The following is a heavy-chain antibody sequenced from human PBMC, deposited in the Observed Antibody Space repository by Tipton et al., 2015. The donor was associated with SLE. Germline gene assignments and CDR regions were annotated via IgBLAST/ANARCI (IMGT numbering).Heavy chain of an antibody. CDR1: GGSISESTYS. V-gene: IGHV4-39*07. J-gene: IGHJ4*02. Sequence: TLSLTCTVSGGSISESTYSWDWIRQAPGKGLEWIGSMYFSGNTYYNPFLRSRVTISADTSKNQFSLKLTSVTAADTAVYYCARDPKYWGQGTLAIVSP. CDR3: ARDPKY. CDR2: MYFSGNT.